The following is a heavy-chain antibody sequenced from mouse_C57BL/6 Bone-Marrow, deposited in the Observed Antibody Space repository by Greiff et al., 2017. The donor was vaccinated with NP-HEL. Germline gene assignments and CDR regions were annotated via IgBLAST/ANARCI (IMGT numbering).Heavy chain of an antibody. J-gene: IGHJ4*01. CDR2: ISGGGGNT. CDR1: GFTFSSYT. V-gene: IGHV5-9*01. D-gene: IGHD3-2*02. CDR3: ARRSSGYCAMDY. Sequence: EVKLVESGGGLVKPGGSLKLSCAASGFTFSSYTMSWVRQTPEKRLEWVATISGGGGNTYYPDSVKGRFTISRDNAKNTLYLQMSSLRSEDTALYYCARRSSGYCAMDYWGQGTSVTVSS.